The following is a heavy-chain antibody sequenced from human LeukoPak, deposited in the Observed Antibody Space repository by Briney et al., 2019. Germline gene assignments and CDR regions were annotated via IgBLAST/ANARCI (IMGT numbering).Heavy chain of an antibody. D-gene: IGHD5-24*01. CDR3: AREARDAYNLGAFDI. CDR2: IYYSGST. J-gene: IGHJ3*02. CDR1: GTSISSYY. V-gene: IGHV4-59*01. Sequence: SETLSLTCTVSGTSISSYYWSWIRQPPGKGLEWIGYIYYSGSTNYNPSLKSRVTISVDTSKNQFSLKLSSVTAADTAVYYCAREARDAYNLGAFDIWGQGTMVTVSS.